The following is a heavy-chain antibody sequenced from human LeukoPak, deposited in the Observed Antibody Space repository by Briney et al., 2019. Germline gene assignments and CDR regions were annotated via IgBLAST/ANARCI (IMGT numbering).Heavy chain of an antibody. CDR3: ASLDGGY. CDR2: INHSGST. J-gene: IGHJ4*02. V-gene: IGHV4-34*01. Sequence: PSETLSLTCAVYGGSFSGYYWSWIRQPPGKGLEWMGEINHSGSTNYNPSLKCRVTISVDTSKNQFSLKLSSAAAADTAVYYCASLDGGYWGQGTLVTVSS. CDR1: GGSFSGYY. D-gene: IGHD3-10*01.